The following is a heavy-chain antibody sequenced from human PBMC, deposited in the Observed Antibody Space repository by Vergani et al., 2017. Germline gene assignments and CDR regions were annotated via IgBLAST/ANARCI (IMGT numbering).Heavy chain of an antibody. CDR1: GFTFSSYS. J-gene: IGHJ4*02. D-gene: IGHD3-3*01. CDR3: ARDRLDPYYDFWSGYYEGDYFDY. CDR2: ISSSSSYI. Sequence: EVQLVESGGGLVKPGGSLRLSCAASGFTFSSYSMNWVRQAPGKGLEWVSSISSSSSYIYYADSVKGRFTISRDNAKNSLYLQMNSLRAEDTAVYYCARDRLDPYYDFWSGYYEGDYFDYWGQGTLVTVSS. V-gene: IGHV3-21*01.